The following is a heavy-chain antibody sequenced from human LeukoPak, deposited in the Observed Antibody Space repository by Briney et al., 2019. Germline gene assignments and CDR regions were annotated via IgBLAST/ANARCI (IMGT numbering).Heavy chain of an antibody. J-gene: IGHJ6*03. V-gene: IGHV3-30*02. CDR3: ARGNLWFGEFLLPKRCMDV. CDR2: IRYDGSNK. Sequence: QPGGSLRLSCAASGFTFSSYGMHWVRQAPGKGLEWVAFIRYDGSNKYYADSVKGRFTISRDNSKNTLYLQMNSLRAEDTAVYYCARGNLWFGEFLLPKRCMDVWGKGTTVTVSS. CDR1: GFTFSSYG. D-gene: IGHD3-10*01.